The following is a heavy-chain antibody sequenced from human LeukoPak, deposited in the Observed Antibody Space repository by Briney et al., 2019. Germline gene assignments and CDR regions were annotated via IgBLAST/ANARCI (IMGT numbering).Heavy chain of an antibody. CDR2: ISSSGSTI. Sequence: PGGSLRLSCAASGFTFSDYYMSWIRQAPGKGLEWVSYISSSGSTIYYADSVKGRFTISRDNAKNSLYLQMNSLRAEDTAVYYCARLRFLEWLLYPPGIFDYWGQGTLVTVSS. CDR1: GFTFSDYY. J-gene: IGHJ4*02. D-gene: IGHD3-3*01. V-gene: IGHV3-11*04. CDR3: ARLRFLEWLLYPPGIFDY.